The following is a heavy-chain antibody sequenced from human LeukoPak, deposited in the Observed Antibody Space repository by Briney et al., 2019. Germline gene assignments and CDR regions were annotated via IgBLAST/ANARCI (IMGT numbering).Heavy chain of an antibody. Sequence: SETLSLTCTVSGGSISSGDYYWSWIRQPPGKGLDWIGYIYYSGSTYYNPSLKSRVTISVDTSKNQFSLKLSSVTAADTAVYYCARGKNMVVTATTNYGMDVWGQGTTVTVSS. V-gene: IGHV4-30-4*01. J-gene: IGHJ6*02. CDR3: ARGKNMVVTATTNYGMDV. CDR1: GGSISSGDYY. D-gene: IGHD2-21*02. CDR2: IYYSGST.